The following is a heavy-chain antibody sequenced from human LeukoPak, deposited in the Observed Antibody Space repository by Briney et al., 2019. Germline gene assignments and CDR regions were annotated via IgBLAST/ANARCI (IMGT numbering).Heavy chain of an antibody. CDR2: IIPIFGTA. J-gene: IGHJ6*04. CDR1: GGGFSSYA. CDR3: AREELPDV. V-gene: IGHV1-69*01. Sequence: SVKVSCKASGGGFSSYAISWVRQAPGQGLEWMGEIIPIFGTANYAQKFQGRVTITADESTSTAYQPQRILRSEDTVVYYCAREELPDVWGKGTTVTVSS. D-gene: IGHD1-7*01.